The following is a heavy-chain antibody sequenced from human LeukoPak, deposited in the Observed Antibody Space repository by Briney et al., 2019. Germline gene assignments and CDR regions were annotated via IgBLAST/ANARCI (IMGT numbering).Heavy chain of an antibody. CDR3: TTDLNYYDSSGYYQISP. V-gene: IGHV3-53*01. Sequence: GGSLRLSCAVSGFTVSSNHMSWVRQAPGKGLEWVSVIYSGGSTYYADSVKGRFTISRDDSKNTLYLQMNSLKTEDTAVYYCTTDLNYYDSSGYYQISPWGQGTLVTVSS. J-gene: IGHJ5*02. CDR2: IYSGGST. D-gene: IGHD3-22*01. CDR1: GFTVSSNH.